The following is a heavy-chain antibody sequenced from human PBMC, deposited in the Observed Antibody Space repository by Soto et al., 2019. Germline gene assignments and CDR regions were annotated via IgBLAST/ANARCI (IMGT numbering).Heavy chain of an antibody. J-gene: IGHJ4*02. CDR3: ARSRTYYPYPY. V-gene: IGHV3-72*01. CDR1: GFTFSDHY. D-gene: IGHD3-10*01. Sequence: EVQPVESGGGLVQPGGSLRLSCAASGFTFSDHYMDWVRQAPGKGLEWVARIRNKANSYTTEYAAASVAGRFTISRDDSKNSLYLQMDSLKTEDTAVYYCARSRTYYPYPYWGQGTLVTVSS. CDR2: IRNKANSYTT.